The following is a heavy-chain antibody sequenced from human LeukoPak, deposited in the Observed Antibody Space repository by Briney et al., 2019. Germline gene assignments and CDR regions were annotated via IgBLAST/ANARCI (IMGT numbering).Heavy chain of an antibody. D-gene: IGHD6-19*01. CDR3: AKTTVGYSSGRYPGWPADC. CDR2: ICGSGDCT. Sequence: GGSLRLSCAASGFTFNTYAIYWVRQAPGKGLEWVSGICGSGDCTYYADSVKGRFTTSRDNSKNTVYLQMNSLTADDTAIYYCAKTTVGYSSGRYPGWPADCWGQGTLVTVSS. J-gene: IGHJ4*02. V-gene: IGHV3-23*01. CDR1: GFTFNTYA.